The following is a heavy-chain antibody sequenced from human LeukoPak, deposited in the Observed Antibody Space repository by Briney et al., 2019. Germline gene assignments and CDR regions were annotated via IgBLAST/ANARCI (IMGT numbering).Heavy chain of an antibody. CDR2: INHSGST. V-gene: IGHV4-34*01. D-gene: IGHD4-17*01. CDR3: ARARGLGYGDDVRWFDP. J-gene: IGHJ5*02. Sequence: SETLSLTSAVYGGSFSGYFWSWIRQPPGKGLEWIGEINHSGSTNHNPSLKSRVTISVDTSKNQFSLKLSSVTAADTAVYYCARARGLGYGDDVRWFDPWGQGTLVTVSS. CDR1: GGSFSGYF.